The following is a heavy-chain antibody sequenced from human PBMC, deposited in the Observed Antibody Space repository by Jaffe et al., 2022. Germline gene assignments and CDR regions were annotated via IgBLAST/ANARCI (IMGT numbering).Heavy chain of an antibody. J-gene: IGHJ4*02. V-gene: IGHV3-30*02. CDR2: IRYDGSNK. D-gene: IGHD1-1*01. CDR3: ANQGYSPTNYFDY. Sequence: QVQLVESGGGVVQPGGSLRLSCAASGFTFSSYGMHWVRQAPGKGLEWVAFIRYDGSNKYYADSVKGRFTISRDNSKNTLYLQMNSLRAEDTAVYYCANQGYSPTNYFDYWGQGTLVTVSS. CDR1: GFTFSSYG.